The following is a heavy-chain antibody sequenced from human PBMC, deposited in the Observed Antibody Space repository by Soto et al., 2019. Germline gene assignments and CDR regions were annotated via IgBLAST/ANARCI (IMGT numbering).Heavy chain of an antibody. V-gene: IGHV3-11*01. CDR3: AGVSYYYGSAF. CDR1: GFRFSGHY. D-gene: IGHD3-10*01. J-gene: IGHJ4*02. Sequence: PGGSLRLSCAASGFRFSGHYMTWIRQAPGKGLEWVSNISSSGTNMYYADSVKGRFTVSRDNAKNSLYLQMNSLRAEDTAVYYCAGVSYYYGSAFWGQGTLVPVSS. CDR2: ISSSGTNM.